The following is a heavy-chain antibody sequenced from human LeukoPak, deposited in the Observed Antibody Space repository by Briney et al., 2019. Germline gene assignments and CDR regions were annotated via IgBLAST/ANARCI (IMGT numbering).Heavy chain of an antibody. Sequence: PFETLALPCPVSGCSHSSSSYYLGWIRPPPGKGVEWVGRIYYSGSTYYNPSLKSRVTISVDTSKNQFSLKLSSVTAADTAVYYCAGRMYYYDSSGYLDFDYWGQGTLVTVSS. CDR2: IYYSGST. D-gene: IGHD3-22*01. CDR3: AGRMYYYDSSGYLDFDY. CDR1: GCSHSSSSYY. J-gene: IGHJ4*02. V-gene: IGHV4-39*07.